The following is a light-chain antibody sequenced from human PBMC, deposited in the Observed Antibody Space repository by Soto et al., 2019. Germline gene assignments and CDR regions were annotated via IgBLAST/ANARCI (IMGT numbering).Light chain of an antibody. V-gene: IGLV2-14*01. CDR3: TSYTSSSTLEV. CDR2: DVS. J-gene: IGLJ2*01. CDR1: SSDVGGYNY. Sequence: QSALTQPASVSGSPGQSITISCTGTSSDVGGYNYVSWYQQHPGKAPKLMIYDVSYRPSGVFNRFSGSKSGNTASLTISGLQAEDEADYYCTSYTSSSTLEVFGGGTKVTVL.